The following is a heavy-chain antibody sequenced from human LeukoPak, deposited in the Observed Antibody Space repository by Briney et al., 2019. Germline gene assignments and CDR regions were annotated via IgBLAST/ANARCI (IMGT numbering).Heavy chain of an antibody. CDR2: INHSGST. CDR3: ARFGRREMATRLDY. V-gene: IGHV4-34*01. J-gene: IGHJ4*02. D-gene: IGHD5-24*01. CDR1: GGSFSGYY. Sequence: PSETLSLTCAAYGGSFSGYYWSWIRQPPGKGLEWIGEINHSGSTNYNPSLKSRVTISVDTSKNQFSLKLSSVTAADTAVYYCARFGRREMATRLDYWGQGTLVTVSS.